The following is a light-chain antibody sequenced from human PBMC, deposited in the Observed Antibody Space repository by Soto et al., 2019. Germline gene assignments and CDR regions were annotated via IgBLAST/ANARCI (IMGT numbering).Light chain of an antibody. Sequence: EIVLTQSPGTLSLSPGERATLSCRSSQSVSSSYLAWYQQKPGQAPRLLIYVASSRATGIPDRFSGSVSGTDFTLTISRLEPGDFAGDDCQQYGRTRLTFGGGTKVEIK. V-gene: IGKV3-20*01. CDR3: QQYGRTRLT. J-gene: IGKJ4*01. CDR1: QSVSSSY. CDR2: VAS.